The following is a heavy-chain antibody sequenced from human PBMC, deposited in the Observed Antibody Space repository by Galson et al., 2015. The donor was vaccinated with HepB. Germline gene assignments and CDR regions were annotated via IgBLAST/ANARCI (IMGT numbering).Heavy chain of an antibody. CDR2: IDWGNAK. D-gene: IGHD5-18*01. J-gene: IGHJ4*02. CDR3: ARCGYYYGTLDY. V-gene: IGHV2-70*01. CDR1: GFSLTTRGMC. Sequence: PALVKPTQTLTLTCTFSGFSLTTRGMCVSWIHQPPGKALEWLALIDWGNAKYYSTSLKTRLTISKDTSKSQVVLTMTSMDPVDTATYYCARCGYYYGTLDYWGQGTLVTVSS.